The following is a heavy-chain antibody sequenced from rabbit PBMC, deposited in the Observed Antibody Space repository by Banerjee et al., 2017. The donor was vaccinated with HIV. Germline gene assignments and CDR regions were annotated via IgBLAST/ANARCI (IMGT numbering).Heavy chain of an antibody. Sequence: QEQLEESGGGLVQPEGSLTVTCTASGFSFSSSYYMCWVRQAPGKGLEWIACIYSGSSGDTVYATWAKGRFTISKASWTTVTLQMTSLTAADTATYFCVSYDDYGDRNLWGPGTLVTVS. J-gene: IGHJ4*01. V-gene: IGHV1S45*01. D-gene: IGHD2-1*01. CDR3: VSYDDYGDRNL. CDR2: IYSGSSGDT. CDR1: GFSFSSSYY.